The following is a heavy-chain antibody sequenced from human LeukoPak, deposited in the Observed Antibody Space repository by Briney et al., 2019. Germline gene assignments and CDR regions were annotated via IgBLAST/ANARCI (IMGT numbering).Heavy chain of an antibody. Sequence: GGSLRLSCAASGFPFSSYAMSWVRQAPGKGLEWVSTLNSNGGTTYYADSVKGRFTISRDNSKNTLYLQMNSLRDEDTAVYYCAKRKVDIVRFPAGWTGWFDRWGQGILVIVSS. V-gene: IGHV3-23*01. CDR2: LNSNGGTT. CDR1: GFPFSSYA. D-gene: IGHD2-2*03. CDR3: AKRKVDIVRFPAGWTGWFDR. J-gene: IGHJ5*02.